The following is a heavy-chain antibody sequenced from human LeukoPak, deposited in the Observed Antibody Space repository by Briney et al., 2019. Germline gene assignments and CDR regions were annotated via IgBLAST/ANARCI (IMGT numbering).Heavy chain of an antibody. D-gene: IGHD3-10*01. V-gene: IGHV4-39*01. CDR2: IYYSGST. J-gene: IGHJ4*02. CDR3: ASRLWFGELSFDY. Sequence: SETLSLTCTISGGSISSSSYYWGWIRQPPGKGLEWIGSIYYSGSTYYNPSLKSRVTISVDTSKNQFSLKLSSVTAADTAVYYCASRLWFGELSFDYWGQGTLVTVSS. CDR1: GGSISSSSYY.